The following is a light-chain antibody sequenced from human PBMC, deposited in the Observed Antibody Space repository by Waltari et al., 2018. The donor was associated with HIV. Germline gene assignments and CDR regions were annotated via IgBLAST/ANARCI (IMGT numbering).Light chain of an antibody. CDR1: QNLRSTY. V-gene: IGKV3-20*01. J-gene: IGKJ5*01. CDR2: GAT. Sequence: EIVLTQSPGTLSLSPGQRATLSCRASQNLRSTYLAWYQHKSGQAPRLLIFGATSRATGIPDRFRGSVSGTDFTLTISRLEPEDFAVYYCHQYDRSPSTFGQGTRLEI. CDR3: HQYDRSPST.